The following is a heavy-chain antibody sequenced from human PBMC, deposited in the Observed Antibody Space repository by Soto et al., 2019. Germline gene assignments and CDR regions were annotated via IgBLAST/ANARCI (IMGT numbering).Heavy chain of an antibody. D-gene: IGHD5-18*01. Sequence: QVQLVQSGAEVKKPGASVKVSCKASGYTFTTYGITWVRQAPGQGLEWMGWISAYNGNTKYAQKLQGRVTMTTDTSTRTAYMGLRSLRSDATAGYYCARDTAMALPDAWGQGTLVTVSS. CDR3: ARDTAMALPDA. CDR1: GYTFTTYG. V-gene: IGHV1-18*01. CDR2: ISAYNGNT. J-gene: IGHJ4*02.